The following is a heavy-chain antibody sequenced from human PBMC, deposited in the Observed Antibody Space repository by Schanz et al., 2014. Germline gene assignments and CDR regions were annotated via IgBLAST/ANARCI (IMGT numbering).Heavy chain of an antibody. CDR1: GYTFTSYD. D-gene: IGHD3-10*01. CDR2: ISAFDDKA. J-gene: IGHJ3*01. Sequence: QVQLVQSGAEVKKPGVSVKVSCKASGYTFTSYDINWVRQATGQGLEWMGWISAFDDKADYAQNFQGRLIMTTDTSTTTVYIELRGLRSDDAAVYYCATNSPFRMVRGSNAFDAWGQGTMVTVSS. CDR3: ATNSPFRMVRGSNAFDA. V-gene: IGHV1-18*01.